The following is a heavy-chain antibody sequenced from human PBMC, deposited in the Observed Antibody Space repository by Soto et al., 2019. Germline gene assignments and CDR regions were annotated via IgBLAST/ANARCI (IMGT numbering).Heavy chain of an antibody. Sequence: SETLSLTCAVSGGSISSGGYSWSWIRQPPGKGLEWIRYIYHSGSTYYNPSLKSRVTISVDRSKNQFSLKLSSVTAADTAVYYCARNTPRMKYYDFWSGPLPHYGMDVWGQGTTVTVSS. J-gene: IGHJ6*02. D-gene: IGHD3-3*01. CDR1: GGSISSGGYS. V-gene: IGHV4-30-2*01. CDR2: IYHSGST. CDR3: ARNTPRMKYYDFWSGPLPHYGMDV.